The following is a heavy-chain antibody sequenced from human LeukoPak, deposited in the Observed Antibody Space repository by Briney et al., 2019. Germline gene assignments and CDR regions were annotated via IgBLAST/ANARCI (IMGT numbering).Heavy chain of an antibody. CDR2: INPSGSST. D-gene: IGHD3-10*01. CDR3: ARDLLVRGVTGAYYFDY. CDR1: GYSFTSHY. V-gene: IGHV1-46*01. J-gene: IGHJ4*02. Sequence: ASVKVSCKASGYSFTSHYMHWVRQAPGQGLEWLGLINPSGSSTLYAQKFQGRVTMTRDMSTSTVYMELSSLRSEDTAVYYCARDLLVRGVTGAYYFDYWGQGTLVTVSS.